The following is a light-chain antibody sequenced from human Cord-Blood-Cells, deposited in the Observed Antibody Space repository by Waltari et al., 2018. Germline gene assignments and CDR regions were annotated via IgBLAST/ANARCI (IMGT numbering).Light chain of an antibody. V-gene: IGLV2-14*01. CDR2: DVS. CDR1: SSDVGGYNY. CDR3: SSYTSSSTWV. Sequence: QSVLTQPASVSGSPGRSITISCTGTSSDVGGYNYVSWYQQHPGKAPKLMIYDVSKRPSGVSNRFSGSKSGNTASLTISGLQAEDEADYYCSSYTSSSTWVFGGGTKLTVL. J-gene: IGLJ3*02.